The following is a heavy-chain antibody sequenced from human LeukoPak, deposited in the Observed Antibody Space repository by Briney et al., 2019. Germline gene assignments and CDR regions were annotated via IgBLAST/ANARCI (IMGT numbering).Heavy chain of an antibody. V-gene: IGHV1-2*02. CDR3: ARVGNYYDSSGYSLRY. Sequence: ASVKVSCKASGYTFAGYYMHWVRQAPGQGLEWMGWINPNSGGTNYAQKFQGRVTMTRDTSISTAYMELSRLRSDDTAVYYCARVGNYYDSSGYSLRYRGQGTLVTVSS. J-gene: IGHJ4*02. D-gene: IGHD3-22*01. CDR1: GYTFAGYY. CDR2: INPNSGGT.